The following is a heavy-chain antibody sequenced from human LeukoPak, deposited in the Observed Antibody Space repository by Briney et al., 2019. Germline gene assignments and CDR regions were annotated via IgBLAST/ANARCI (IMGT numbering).Heavy chain of an antibody. CDR3: AKEWYYHGSGSYHRYEYYYGMDV. D-gene: IGHD3-10*01. Sequence: GGSLRLSCAASGFTFDDYAMHWVRQPPGQGLEWVSLISGDGGSTYYADSVKGRFTISRDNSKNSLYLQMNSLRTEDTALYYCAKEWYYHGSGSYHRYEYYYGMDVWGQGTTVTVSS. J-gene: IGHJ6*02. CDR1: GFTFDDYA. CDR2: ISGDGGST. V-gene: IGHV3-43*02.